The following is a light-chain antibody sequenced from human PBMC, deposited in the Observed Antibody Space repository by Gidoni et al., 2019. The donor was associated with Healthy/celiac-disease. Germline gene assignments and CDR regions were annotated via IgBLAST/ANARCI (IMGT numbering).Light chain of an antibody. CDR3: QQYNNWPPMYT. CDR2: GAS. J-gene: IGKJ2*01. V-gene: IGKV3-15*01. CDR1: QSVSSN. Sequence: EIVMTQSPATLSVSPGERATLSCRASQSVSSNLAWYQQKPGQAPRLLIYGASTRATGIPARFSGIGSGTEFTLTISSLQSEDFAVYYCQQYNNWPPMYTFGQGTKLESK.